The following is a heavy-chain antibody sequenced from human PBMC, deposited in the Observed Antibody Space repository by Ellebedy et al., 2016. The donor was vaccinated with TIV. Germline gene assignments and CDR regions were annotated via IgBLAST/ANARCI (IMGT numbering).Heavy chain of an antibody. CDR3: ATDGSYGDYLSPTHAFEI. J-gene: IGHJ3*02. V-gene: IGHV3-7*01. D-gene: IGHD1-26*01. Sequence: GESLKISCAASGFSFNSYWMTWVRQAPGKGLEWVANINQGGSVKYYVDSVRGRFTISRDNAKNSLYLQMNSLRVDDAAMYYCATDGSYGDYLSPTHAFEIWGQGTMLIVSS. CDR1: GFSFNSYW. CDR2: INQGGSVK.